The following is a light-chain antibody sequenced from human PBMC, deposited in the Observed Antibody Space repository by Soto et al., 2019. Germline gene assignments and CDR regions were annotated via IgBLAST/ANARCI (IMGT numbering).Light chain of an antibody. CDR1: QSVSSK. V-gene: IGKV3-15*01. CDR3: QQYDNWPRT. CDR2: AAS. Sequence: EIVMTQSPATLSVSPGERATLSCRASQSVSSKLAWYQQKPGQGPRLLIFAASSRATGIPARFSGSGSGTEFTLTINSLQSEDFAVYYCQQYDNWPRTFGQGTKVDI. J-gene: IGKJ1*01.